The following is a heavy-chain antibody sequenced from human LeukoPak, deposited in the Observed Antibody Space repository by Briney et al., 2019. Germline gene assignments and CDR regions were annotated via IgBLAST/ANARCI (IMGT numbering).Heavy chain of an antibody. V-gene: IGHV1-69*01. CDR3: ARIGVVTSPPEYYFDY. CDR1: GGTFSSYA. CDR2: IIPIFGTA. D-gene: IGHD3-3*01. Sequence: GSSVKVSCKASGGTFSSYAISWVRQAPGQGLEWMGGIIPIFGTANYAQKFQGRVTITADESTSTAYMELSSLRSEDTAVYYCARIGVVTSPPEYYFDYWGQGTLVTVSS. J-gene: IGHJ4*02.